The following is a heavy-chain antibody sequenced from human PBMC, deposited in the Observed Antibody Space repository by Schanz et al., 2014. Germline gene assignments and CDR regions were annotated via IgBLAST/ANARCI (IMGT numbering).Heavy chain of an antibody. CDR1: GFTFFGSFA. Sequence: EVQLLESGGGLVQPGGSLRLSCVASGFTFFGSFAMSWVRQAPGKGLEWVSGMSGSGSTADYAGSVKGRFTISRDNSRKTLYLQMNSLRADDTAVYYCAKDLYNYGSFDSWGQGTLVTVSS. CDR2: MSGSGSTA. V-gene: IGHV3-23*01. CDR3: AKDLYNYGSFDS. D-gene: IGHD3-16*01. J-gene: IGHJ5*01.